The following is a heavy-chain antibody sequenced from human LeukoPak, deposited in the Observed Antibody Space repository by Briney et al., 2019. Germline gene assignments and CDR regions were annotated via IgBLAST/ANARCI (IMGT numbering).Heavy chain of an antibody. J-gene: IGHJ4*02. Sequence: GGFLRLSCAASGFTFSNYWMTWVRQAPGKGLEWVAHINQDGSEEHYMDSVKARFTISRDNAKNSLSLQMNSLRAEDTAVYYCVRDGGVSGYDLLDYWGQGTLVTVSS. D-gene: IGHD5-12*01. V-gene: IGHV3-7*01. CDR1: GFTFSNYW. CDR3: VRDGGVSGYDLLDY. CDR2: INQDGSEE.